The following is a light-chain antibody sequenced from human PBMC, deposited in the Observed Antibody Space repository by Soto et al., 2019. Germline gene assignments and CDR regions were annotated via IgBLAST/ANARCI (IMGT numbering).Light chain of an antibody. J-gene: IGLJ2*01. CDR3: SSYTSSSTLYVV. V-gene: IGLV2-14*01. CDR1: SSDVGGYNY. Sequence: QSALTQPASVSGSPGQSITISCTGTSSDVGGYNYVSWYQQHPGKAPKLMIYDVSNRPSGVSNRFSGSKSGNTASLTISGLQAADEADYSFSSYTSSSTLYVVFGGGTKLTVL. CDR2: DVS.